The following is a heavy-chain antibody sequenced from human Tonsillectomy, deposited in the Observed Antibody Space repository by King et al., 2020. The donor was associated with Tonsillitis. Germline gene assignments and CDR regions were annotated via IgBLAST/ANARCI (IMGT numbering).Heavy chain of an antibody. CDR3: ARGVDYNRADDAFDI. D-gene: IGHD4-11*01. J-gene: IGHJ3*02. V-gene: IGHV3-74*01. CDR1: GFTFSSYW. CDR2: INSDGSGT. Sequence: VQLVESGGGLVQPGGSLRLSCAVSGFTFSSYWMHWVRQAPGKGLVWVSRINSDGSGTNFADSVKGRFTISRDNAKNTLYLQMSSLRAEDTAVYYCARGVDYNRADDAFDIWGQGTMVTVSS.